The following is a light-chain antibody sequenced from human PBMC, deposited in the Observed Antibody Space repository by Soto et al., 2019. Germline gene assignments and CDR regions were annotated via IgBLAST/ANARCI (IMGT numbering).Light chain of an antibody. CDR3: SSYTSSSSTDYV. CDR2: EVS. J-gene: IGLJ1*01. V-gene: IGLV2-14*01. CDR1: SSDVGGYNF. Sequence: QSVLTQPASVSGSPRQSITISCTGTSSDVGGYNFVSWYQQHPGKAPKLMIYEVSNRPSGVSNRFSGSKSGNTASLTISGLQAEDEADYYCSSYTSSSSTDYVFGAGTKVTVL.